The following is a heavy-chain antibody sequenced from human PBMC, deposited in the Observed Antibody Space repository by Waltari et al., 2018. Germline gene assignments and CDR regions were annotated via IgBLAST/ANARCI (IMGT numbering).Heavy chain of an antibody. CDR3: ARFLTGYYLYYFDY. CDR2: IKQDGSEK. V-gene: IGHV3-7*01. D-gene: IGHD3-9*01. CDR1: GFTFSSYW. J-gene: IGHJ4*02. Sequence: EVQLVESGGGLVQPGGSLRLSCAASGFTFSSYWMGWVRQAPGKGLEWVANIKQDGSEKYYVDSVKGRFTISRDNAKNSLYLQMNSLRAEDTAVYYCARFLTGYYLYYFDYWGQGTLVTVSS.